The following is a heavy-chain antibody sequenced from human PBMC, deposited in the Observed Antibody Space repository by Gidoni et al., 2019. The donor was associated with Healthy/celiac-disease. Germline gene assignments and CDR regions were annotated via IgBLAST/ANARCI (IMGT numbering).Heavy chain of an antibody. D-gene: IGHD4-17*01. CDR3: AKDISGDYVLGY. J-gene: IGHJ4*02. CDR2: ISGSGGST. Sequence: ESGGGLVQPGGSLRLSCAASGFTFSSYAMSWVRQAPGKGLECVSAISGSGGSTYYADSVKGRFTISRDNSKNTLYLQMNSLRAEDTAVYYCAKDISGDYVLGYWGQGTLVTVSS. CDR1: GFTFSSYA. V-gene: IGHV3-23*01.